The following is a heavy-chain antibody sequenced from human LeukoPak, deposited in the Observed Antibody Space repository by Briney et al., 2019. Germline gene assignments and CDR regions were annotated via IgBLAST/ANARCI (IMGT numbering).Heavy chain of an antibody. CDR3: ARVTMVAGASYNWFVP. CDR2: IPYDGSNK. J-gene: IGHJ5*02. CDR1: GFTVSSNY. V-gene: IGHV3-30-3*01. Sequence: GGPLTLSCAASGFTVSSNYMRWVRQAPGKGLEWVAVIPYDGSNKYYADSVKGRFTISRDNSKNTLYLQINSPRAEDTAVYYCARVTMVAGASYNWFVPWGQGTLVTVST. D-gene: IGHD2-15*01.